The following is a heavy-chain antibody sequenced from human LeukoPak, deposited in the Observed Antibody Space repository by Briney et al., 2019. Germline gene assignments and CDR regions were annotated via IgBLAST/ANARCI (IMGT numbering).Heavy chain of an antibody. J-gene: IGHJ4*02. Sequence: ASVKVSCKASGYTFTSYGISWVRQAPGQGLEWMGGIIPIFGTANYAQKFQGRVTITADESTSTAYMELSSLKSEDTAVYYCARERYCSSTSCPLDYWGQGTLVTVSS. CDR3: ARERYCSSTSCPLDY. CDR2: IIPIFGTA. V-gene: IGHV1-69*13. D-gene: IGHD2-2*01. CDR1: GYTFTSYG.